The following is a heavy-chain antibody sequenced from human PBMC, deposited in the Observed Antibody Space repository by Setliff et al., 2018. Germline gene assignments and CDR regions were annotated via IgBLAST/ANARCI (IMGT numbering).Heavy chain of an antibody. CDR2: IDWDDDK. V-gene: IGHV2-70*11. CDR1: GFSLSTSGMC. D-gene: IGHD2-15*01. Sequence: SGPTLVNPTQTLTLTCTFSGFSLSTSGMCVSWIRQPPGKAREWLARIDWDDDKYYSTSLKTRLTISKDTSKNQVVLTMTNRDPVDTATYYCARIPSRYGYYYYMDARGKGTTVTVSS. CDR3: ARIPSRYGYYYYMDA. J-gene: IGHJ6*03.